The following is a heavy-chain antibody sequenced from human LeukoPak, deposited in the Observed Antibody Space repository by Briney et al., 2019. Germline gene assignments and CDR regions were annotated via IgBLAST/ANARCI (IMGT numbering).Heavy chain of an antibody. V-gene: IGHV3-23*01. D-gene: IGHD6-13*01. CDR3: ARDRAYSSSWLTPRYYYYGMDV. J-gene: IGHJ6*02. CDR2: IVGSGGNT. Sequence: GGSLRLSCAASGFTFSRYAMSWVRQAPGKGLEWVSAIVGSGGNTFYADSVKGRFTISRDNSKNTLYLQMNSLRAEDTAVYYCARDRAYSSSWLTPRYYYYGMDVWGQGTTVTVSS. CDR1: GFTFSRYA.